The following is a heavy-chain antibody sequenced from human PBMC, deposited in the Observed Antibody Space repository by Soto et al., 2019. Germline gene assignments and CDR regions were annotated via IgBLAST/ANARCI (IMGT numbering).Heavy chain of an antibody. D-gene: IGHD2-2*02. CDR3: ATDIVVVPAAIAASYYFDY. Sequence: PSETLSLTCTVSGGSISSSSYYWGWIRQPPGKGLEWIGSIYYSGSTYYNPSLKSRVTISVDTSKNQFSLKLSSVTAADTAVYYCATDIVVVPAAIAASYYFDYWGQGTLVTVSS. CDR2: IYYSGST. V-gene: IGHV4-39*01. CDR1: GGSISSSSYY. J-gene: IGHJ4*02.